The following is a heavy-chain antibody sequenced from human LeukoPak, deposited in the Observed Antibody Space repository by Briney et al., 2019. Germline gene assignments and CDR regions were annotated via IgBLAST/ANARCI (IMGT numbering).Heavy chain of an antibody. D-gene: IGHD3-22*01. V-gene: IGHV3-23*01. CDR1: GFTFSSYA. J-gene: IGHJ4*02. CDR2: IGGSGGST. Sequence: GGSLRLSCAASGFTFSSYAMSWVRQAPGKGLEWVSAIGGSGGSTYYADSVKGRFTISRDNSKNTLYLQMNSLRAEDTAVYYCAKVGDSSGYLYYFDYWGQGTLVTVSS. CDR3: AKVGDSSGYLYYFDY.